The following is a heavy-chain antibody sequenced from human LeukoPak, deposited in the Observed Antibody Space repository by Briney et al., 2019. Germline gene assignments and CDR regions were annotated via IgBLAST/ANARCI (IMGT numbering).Heavy chain of an antibody. D-gene: IGHD2/OR15-2a*01. Sequence: SETLSLTCTVSGGSISSSSYYWGWIRQPPGRGLEWIGSIYYSGSTYYNPSLKSRVTISVDTSKNQFSLKLSSVTAADTAVYYCASQIVIGAFDIWGQGTMVTVSS. CDR3: ASQIVIGAFDI. CDR1: GGSISSSSYY. J-gene: IGHJ3*02. V-gene: IGHV4-39*07. CDR2: IYYSGST.